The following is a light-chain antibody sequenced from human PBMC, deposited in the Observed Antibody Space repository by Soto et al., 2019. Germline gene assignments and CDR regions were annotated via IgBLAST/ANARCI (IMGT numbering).Light chain of an antibody. CDR1: QRISTW. V-gene: IGKV1-5*03. Sequence: DIQMTQSPSTLSASVGDRVTITCRASQRISTWLAWYQQKPGKAPNLLMYRASILQTGVAARFSGSGSGTEFTLIISSLQPDDFATYHCEQYAAYPLTFFGGTKVEI. CDR2: RAS. J-gene: IGKJ4*01. CDR3: EQYAAYPLT.